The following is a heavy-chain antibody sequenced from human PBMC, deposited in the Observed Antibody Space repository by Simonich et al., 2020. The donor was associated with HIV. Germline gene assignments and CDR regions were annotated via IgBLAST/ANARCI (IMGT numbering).Heavy chain of an antibody. CDR3: ARRGDSSSTYYTYYFDY. Sequence: QVQLQQWGAGQLKASETLSLTCAVYFGSFSGYYWGRIRQPPGKGLEWIGEINHSVSTNYNPALKSRITISVDTSKNQFSLKLSSVTAADTAVYYCARRGDSSSTYYTYYFDYWGQGTLVTVSS. V-gene: IGHV4-34*01. CDR1: FGSFSGYY. D-gene: IGHD2-2*02. J-gene: IGHJ4*02. CDR2: INHSVST.